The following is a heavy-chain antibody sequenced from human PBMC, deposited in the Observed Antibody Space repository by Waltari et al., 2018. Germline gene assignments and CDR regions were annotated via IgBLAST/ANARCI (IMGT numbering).Heavy chain of an antibody. Sequence: EVQLLESGGGLVQPGGSLRLSCAASGFTFSSYAMSWVRQAPGKGLGWVSAISGSGGSTYYADPVKGRFTISRDNSKNTLYLQMNSLRAEDTAVYYCAKDNAVGVGGGGYYYYGMDVWGQGTTVTVSS. V-gene: IGHV3-23*01. CDR2: ISGSGGST. CDR3: AKDNAVGVGGGGYYYYGMDV. D-gene: IGHD1-26*01. J-gene: IGHJ6*02. CDR1: GFTFSSYA.